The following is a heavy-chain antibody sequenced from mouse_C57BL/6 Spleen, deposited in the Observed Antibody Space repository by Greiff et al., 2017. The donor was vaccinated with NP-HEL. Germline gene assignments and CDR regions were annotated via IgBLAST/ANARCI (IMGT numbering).Heavy chain of an antibody. D-gene: IGHD1-1*01. Sequence: DVKLVESGGGLVKPGGSLKLSCAASGFTFSDYGMHWVRQAPEKGLEWVAYISSGSSTIYYADPVKGRFTISRDNAKNTLFLQMTSLRSEDTAMYYWARALLPRGAMDYWGQGTSVTVSS. CDR1: GFTFSDYG. CDR3: ARALLPRGAMDY. V-gene: IGHV5-17*01. CDR2: ISSGSSTI. J-gene: IGHJ4*01.